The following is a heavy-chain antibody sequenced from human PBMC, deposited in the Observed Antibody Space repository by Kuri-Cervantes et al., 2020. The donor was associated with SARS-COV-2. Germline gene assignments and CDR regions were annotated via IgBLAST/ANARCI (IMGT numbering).Heavy chain of an antibody. CDR1: GYTFTGYY. D-gene: IGHD1-26*01. CDR3: ARQGSGGNDAFDI. Sequence: ASVKVSCKASGYTFTGYYMHWVRQAPGQELEWMGWINPNSGGTNYAQKFQGRVTMTRDTSISTAYMELSRLRSDDTAVYYCARQGSGGNDAFDIWGQGTMVTVSS. J-gene: IGHJ3*02. CDR2: INPNSGGT. V-gene: IGHV1-2*02.